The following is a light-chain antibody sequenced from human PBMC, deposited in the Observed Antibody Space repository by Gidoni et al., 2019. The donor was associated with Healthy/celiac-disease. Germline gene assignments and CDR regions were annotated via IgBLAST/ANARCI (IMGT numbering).Light chain of an antibody. CDR3: QQYGSSPET. Sequence: VFPPSPGTLSLSPGERATLSCRASQSVSSSYLAWYQQKPGQAPRLLLYGASSRATGIPDRFSGSGSGTDFTLTISRLEPEDFAVYYCQQYGSSPETFGQGTKVEIK. J-gene: IGKJ1*01. CDR1: QSVSSSY. CDR2: GAS. V-gene: IGKV3-20*01.